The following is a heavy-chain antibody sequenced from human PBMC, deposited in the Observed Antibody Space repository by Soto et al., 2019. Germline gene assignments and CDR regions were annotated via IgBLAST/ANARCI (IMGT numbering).Heavy chain of an antibody. Sequence: QVQLQQWGAGLLKPSETLSLTCAVYGGSFSGYYWSWIRQPPGKGLEWIGEINHSGSTNYNPSLKSRVTISVDTSKNQFSLKLSSVTAADTAVYYCARGRLDSSGYYWRRDEYFQHWGQGTLVTVSS. J-gene: IGHJ1*01. CDR1: GGSFSGYY. V-gene: IGHV4-34*01. D-gene: IGHD3-22*01. CDR2: INHSGST. CDR3: ARGRLDSSGYYWRRDEYFQH.